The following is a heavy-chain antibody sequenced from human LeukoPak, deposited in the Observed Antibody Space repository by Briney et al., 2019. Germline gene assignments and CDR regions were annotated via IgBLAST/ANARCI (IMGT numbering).Heavy chain of an antibody. D-gene: IGHD3-10*01. CDR2: INPNSGGT. J-gene: IGHJ4*02. Sequence: ASVKVSCKTSGYSENFYGITWVRQVAGQGLEWMGWINPNSGGTNYAQKFQGRVTMTRDTSISTAYMKLSRLRSDDTAVYYCARSRWFGELLSGIFDYWGQGTLVTVSS. CDR1: GYSENFYG. V-gene: IGHV1-2*02. CDR3: ARSRWFGELLSGIFDY.